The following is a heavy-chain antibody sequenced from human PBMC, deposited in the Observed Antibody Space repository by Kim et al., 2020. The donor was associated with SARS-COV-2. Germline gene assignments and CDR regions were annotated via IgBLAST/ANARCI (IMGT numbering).Heavy chain of an antibody. Sequence: GGSLRLSCAASGFTFSSYAMSWVRQAPGKGLEWVSVIYSGGSSTYYADSVKGRFTISRDNSKNTLYLQMNSLRAEDTAVYYCAKGAGRWLQLCDYWGQGTLVTVSS. J-gene: IGHJ4*02. V-gene: IGHV3-23*03. D-gene: IGHD5-12*01. CDR1: GFTFSSYA. CDR2: IYSGGSST. CDR3: AKGAGRWLQLCDY.